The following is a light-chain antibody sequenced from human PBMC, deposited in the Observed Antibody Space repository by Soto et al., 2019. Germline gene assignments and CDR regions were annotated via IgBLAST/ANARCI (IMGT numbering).Light chain of an antibody. CDR1: QSVSNF. Sequence: EIVFTQSPATLSLSPGERATLTCRASQSVSNFLAWYQHKPGQAPRLLIYDASIRADGVPARFSGSGSGTDFSLTISSLEPEDFAIYDCQQRSIWPPWTFGQGTKVDIK. CDR3: QQRSIWPPWT. CDR2: DAS. V-gene: IGKV3-11*01. J-gene: IGKJ1*01.